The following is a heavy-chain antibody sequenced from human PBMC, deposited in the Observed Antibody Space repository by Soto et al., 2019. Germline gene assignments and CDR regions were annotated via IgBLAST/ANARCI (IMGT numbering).Heavy chain of an antibody. CDR3: ASARRYYYDSSGYYLGAFDI. D-gene: IGHD3-22*01. V-gene: IGHV1-18*04. CDR1: GYTFTSYC. J-gene: IGHJ3*02. Sequence: ASLKVSCKASGYTFTSYCISWVRQAPGQGLEWMGWISAYNGNTNYAQKLQGRVTMTTDTSTSTAYMELRSLRSDDTAVYYCASARRYYYDSSGYYLGAFDIWGQGTMVTVSS. CDR2: ISAYNGNT.